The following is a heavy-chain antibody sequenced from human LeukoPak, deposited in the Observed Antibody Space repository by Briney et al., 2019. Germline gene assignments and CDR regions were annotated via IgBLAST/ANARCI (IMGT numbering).Heavy chain of an antibody. J-gene: IGHJ4*02. CDR2: ISGGGDIT. V-gene: IGHV3-23*01. CDR1: GFNFANHA. D-gene: IGHD2-21*02. Sequence: GGSLRLSCAASGFNFANHAMSWVRQTPGKGLEWVSAISGGGDITYYADSVTGRFTISRDNSKDTLFLQMHSLRPGDTAVYYRVREDTPATANYWGQGTLVTVSS. CDR3: VREDTPATANY.